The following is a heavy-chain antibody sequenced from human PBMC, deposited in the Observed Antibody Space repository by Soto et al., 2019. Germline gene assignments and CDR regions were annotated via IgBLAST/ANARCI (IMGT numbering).Heavy chain of an antibody. J-gene: IGHJ6*02. CDR1: GGTFSSYA. V-gene: IGHV1-69*01. CDR2: IIPIFGTA. CDR3: ARGWAGYNYYYYGMDV. D-gene: IGHD5-12*01. Sequence: QVQLVQSGAEVKKPGSSVKVSCKASGGTFSSYAISWVRQAPGHGLEWMGGIIPIFGTANYAQKFQGRVTITADESTSTAYMELSSLRSEDTAVYYCARGWAGYNYYYYGMDVWGQGTTVTVSS.